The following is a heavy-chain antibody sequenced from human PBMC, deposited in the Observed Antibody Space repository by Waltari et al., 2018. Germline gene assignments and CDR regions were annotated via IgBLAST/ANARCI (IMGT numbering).Heavy chain of an antibody. D-gene: IGHD2-21*02. J-gene: IGHJ3*02. V-gene: IGHV5-51*01. CDR3: ARGLVVTRGYDACDI. CDR1: GYSFTSYW. Sequence: EVQLVQSGAEVKKPGESLKISCKGSGYSFTSYWIGWVRQMPGKGLEWMGSFYPCDSDTRYSPSFQGQVTISADKSISTAYLQWSSLKASDTAMYYCARGLVVTRGYDACDIWGQGTMVTVSS. CDR2: FYPCDSDT.